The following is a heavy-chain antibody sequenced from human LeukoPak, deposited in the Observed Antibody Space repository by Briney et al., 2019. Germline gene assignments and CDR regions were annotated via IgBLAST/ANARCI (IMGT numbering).Heavy chain of an antibody. CDR3: AKADDTVATNFDS. J-gene: IGHJ4*02. D-gene: IGHD5-12*01. Sequence: GGSLRLSCAASGFTFSTYAMSWVRQAPGKGLEWVSASRGNGGRTDYADSVEGRFTSSRDNSKNTVYLQMNSLRAEDTAVYYCAKADDTVATNFDSWGQGTLVTVSS. CDR1: GFTFSTYA. CDR2: SRGNGGRT. V-gene: IGHV3-23*01.